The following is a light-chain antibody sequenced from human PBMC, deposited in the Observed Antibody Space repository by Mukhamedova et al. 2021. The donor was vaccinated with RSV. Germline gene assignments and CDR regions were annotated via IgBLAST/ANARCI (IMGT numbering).Light chain of an antibody. CDR1: RNYY. CDR3: SPRDTRQNHLL. CDR2: GKK. Sequence: RNYYATWYQQKPGQAPVLVFYGKKKNRPPGIPDRFSDSSSGNTASLTIPGAQAAAAAASYCSPRDTRQNHLLFGGGPKLTVL. J-gene: IGLJ2*01. V-gene: IGLV3-19*01.